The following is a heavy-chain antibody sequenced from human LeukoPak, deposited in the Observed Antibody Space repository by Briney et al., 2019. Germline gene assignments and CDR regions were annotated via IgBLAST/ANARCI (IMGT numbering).Heavy chain of an antibody. CDR2: IYHSGNT. CDR3: ASTRRAAVAGRFDS. J-gene: IGHJ4*02. V-gene: IGHV4-4*09. CDR1: GASMSSNY. D-gene: IGHD6-19*01. Sequence: PSETLSLTCNVSGASMSSNYWSWIRQPPGRGLEWIGYIYHSGNTNYSPSLESRVTMSVDESKNQFSLRVHFVSAADTAVYYCASTRRAAVAGRFDSWGQGTLVTVSS.